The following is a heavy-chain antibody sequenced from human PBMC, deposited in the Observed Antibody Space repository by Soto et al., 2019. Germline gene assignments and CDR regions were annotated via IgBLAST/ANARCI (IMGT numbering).Heavy chain of an antibody. V-gene: IGHV1-18*01. CDR1: GYTFTNYG. J-gene: IGHJ4*02. CDR3: ARDRQAGF. Sequence: QVQLAQSGAEVKKPGASVKVSCKASGYTFTNYGISWVRQAPGQGLEWMGWISTYNGNTNYAQKLQGRVTMTTNTSTSTAYLERRSLRADDTGVYYCARDRQAGFWGQGTPVTLSS. CDR2: ISTYNGNT. D-gene: IGHD6-6*01.